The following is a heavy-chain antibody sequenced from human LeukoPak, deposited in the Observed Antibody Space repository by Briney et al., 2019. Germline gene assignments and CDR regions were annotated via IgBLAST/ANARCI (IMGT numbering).Heavy chain of an antibody. J-gene: IGHJ4*02. V-gene: IGHV3-43*02. CDR2: ISRDGVTT. D-gene: IGHD5-24*01. CDR1: GFTFDDYA. Sequence: GGSLRLSCAASGFTFDDYAMHWVRQAPGKGLEWVSLISRDGVTTYYADSVKGRFTISRDNSKNSLYLQMNSLRTEDTALYYCARDTYPDERWLQLPTGYWGQGTLVTVSS. CDR3: ARDTYPDERWLQLPTGY.